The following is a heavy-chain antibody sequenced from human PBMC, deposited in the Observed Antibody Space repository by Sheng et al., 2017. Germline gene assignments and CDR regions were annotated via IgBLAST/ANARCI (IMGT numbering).Heavy chain of an antibody. Sequence: EVQLVESGGGLVQPGRSLRLSCAASGFTFDDYAMHWVRQAPGKGLEWVSGISWNSGSIGYADSVKGRFTISRDNAKNSLYLQMNSLRAEDMALYYCAKGGSGDYYYYYMDVWGKGTTVTVSS. CDR1: GFTFDDYA. J-gene: IGHJ6*03. CDR2: ISWNSGSI. V-gene: IGHV3-9*03. D-gene: IGHD1-26*01. CDR3: AKGGSGDYYYYYMDV.